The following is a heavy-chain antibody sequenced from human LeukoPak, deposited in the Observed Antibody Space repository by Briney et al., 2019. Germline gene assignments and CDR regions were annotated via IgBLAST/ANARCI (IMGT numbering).Heavy chain of an antibody. J-gene: IGHJ4*02. CDR2: INPNSGGT. D-gene: IGHD6-13*01. Sequence: GASVKVSCKASGGTFSSYAISWVRQAPGQGLEWMGWINPNSGGTNYAQKFQGRVTMTRDTSISTAYMELSRLRSDDTTAYYCARGIIAAAPLVWGQGTLVTVSS. CDR3: ARGIIAAAPLV. V-gene: IGHV1-2*02. CDR1: GGTFSSYA.